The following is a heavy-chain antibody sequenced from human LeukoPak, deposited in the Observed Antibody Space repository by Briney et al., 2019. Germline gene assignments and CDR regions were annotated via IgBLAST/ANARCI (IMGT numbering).Heavy chain of an antibody. CDR1: GFTFSSFE. CDR2: ISSSGSTI. CDR3: ARGTYGNPFDY. Sequence: PGGSLRLSCAASGFTFSSFEMIWVRQAAGKGLEWVSYISSSGSTIYYADSVKGRFTISRDNSKTTLFLQMNSLRADDTALYYCARGTYGNPFDYWGQGTLVTVSS. J-gene: IGHJ4*02. V-gene: IGHV3-48*03. D-gene: IGHD4-11*01.